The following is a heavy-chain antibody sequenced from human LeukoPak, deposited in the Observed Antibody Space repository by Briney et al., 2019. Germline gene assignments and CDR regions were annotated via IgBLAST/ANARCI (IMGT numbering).Heavy chain of an antibody. D-gene: IGHD4-17*01. V-gene: IGHV3-23*01. J-gene: IGHJ4*02. CDR3: AKDYGDYYSDY. CDR1: GFTFSSYG. CDR2: ISGSGGST. Sequence: GGSLRLSCAASGFTFSSYGMSWVRQAPGKGLEWVSAISGSGGSTYYADSVKGRSTISRDNSKNTLYLQMNSLRAEDTAVYYCAKDYGDYYSDYWGQGTLVTVSS.